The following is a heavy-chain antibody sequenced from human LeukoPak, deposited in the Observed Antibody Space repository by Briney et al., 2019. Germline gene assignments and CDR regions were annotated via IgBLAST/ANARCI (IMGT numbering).Heavy chain of an antibody. V-gene: IGHV1-2*06. D-gene: IGHD3-22*01. J-gene: IGHJ3*02. CDR1: GYTFTGYY. CDR3: ARLWGYYDSSGYPHAFDI. Sequence: ASVKVSCKASGYTFTGYYMHCVRQAPGQGLEWMGRINPNSGGTNYAQKFQGRVTMTRDTSISTAYMELSRLRSDDTAVYYCARLWGYYDSSGYPHAFDIWGQGTMVTVSS. CDR2: INPNSGGT.